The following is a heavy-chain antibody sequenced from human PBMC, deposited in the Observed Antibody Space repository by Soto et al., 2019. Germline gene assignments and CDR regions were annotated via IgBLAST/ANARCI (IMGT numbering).Heavy chain of an antibody. D-gene: IGHD3-9*01. CDR1: GFTFSGYS. J-gene: IGHJ4*02. Sequence: PGGSLRFSCAASGFTFSGYSVNWVRQAPGKGLEWISYISSGSKTIYYADSVKGRFIVSRDNAKNSQYLQMNSLRDEDTAVYYCVREDILGVRSFDYWGQGTQVTVSS. CDR3: VREDILGVRSFDY. CDR2: ISSGSKTI. V-gene: IGHV3-48*02.